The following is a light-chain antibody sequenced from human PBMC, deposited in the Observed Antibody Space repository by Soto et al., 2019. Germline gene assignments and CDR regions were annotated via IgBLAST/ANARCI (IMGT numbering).Light chain of an antibody. CDR2: LGS. J-gene: IGKJ4*01. Sequence: DIVMTQSPLSLPVTPGEPASISCRSSQSLLHRNGYNYLDWYLQKPGQSPQFLIYLGSNRASGVPDRFSGSGSGTDFTLKISRVEAEDVGVYYCMQALQTPTFGGGTKVEIK. CDR1: QSLLHRNGYNY. CDR3: MQALQTPT. V-gene: IGKV2-28*01.